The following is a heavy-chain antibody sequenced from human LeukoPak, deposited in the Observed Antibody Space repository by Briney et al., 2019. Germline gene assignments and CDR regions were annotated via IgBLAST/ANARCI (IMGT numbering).Heavy chain of an antibody. CDR1: GYIFSDWY. Sequence: GGSLRLSCAASGYIFSDWYIDWVRQVPGKGLEWVGRVRNKANGQTTEYAASVKGRFTISRDDSKNSAYLQMNSLKTEDTAVYYCARSNSNGNQVFDYRGQGTTATVSS. J-gene: IGHJ4*02. CDR3: ARSNSNGNQVFDY. D-gene: IGHD4-11*01. V-gene: IGHV3-72*01. CDR2: VRNKANGQTT.